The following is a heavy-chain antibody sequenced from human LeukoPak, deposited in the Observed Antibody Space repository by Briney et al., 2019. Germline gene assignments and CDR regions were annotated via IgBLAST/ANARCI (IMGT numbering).Heavy chain of an antibody. J-gene: IGHJ4*02. CDR3: VRLVGYCSGGSCYSYFDY. Sequence: SETLSLTCTVSRGSIRSSSYYCGWIRQPPGEGLGWIGSIYYSGSTSYHPSIKSRVTIAVDTYKNKVSMKRSSVTAADTAVYYCVRLVGYCSGGSCYSYFDYWGQGTLVTVS. V-gene: IGHV4-39*01. CDR2: IYYSGST. D-gene: IGHD2-15*01. CDR1: RGSIRSSSYY.